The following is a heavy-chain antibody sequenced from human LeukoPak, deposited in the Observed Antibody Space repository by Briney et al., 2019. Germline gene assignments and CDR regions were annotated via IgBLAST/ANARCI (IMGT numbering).Heavy chain of an antibody. CDR2: IYYSGST. V-gene: IGHV4-59*08. D-gene: IGHD3/OR15-3a*01. Sequence: SETLSLTCTVSDDSVSSFYWSWIRQPPGKRLEWIGYIYYSGSTNYNPSLKSRVTISVDTSKNQISLRLTSVTATDTAMYYCARQTGSGLFTLPGGQGTLVTVSS. CDR1: DDSVSSFY. CDR3: ARQTGSGLFTLP. J-gene: IGHJ4*02.